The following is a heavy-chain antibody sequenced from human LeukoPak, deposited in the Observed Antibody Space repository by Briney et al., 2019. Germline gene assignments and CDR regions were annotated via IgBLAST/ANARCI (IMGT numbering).Heavy chain of an antibody. D-gene: IGHD2-15*01. Sequence: GGSLRLSCAASGFTVSSNYMSWVRQAPGKGLEWVSVIYIGGRTNYADSVKGRFMMSRDNSKNTVYLQMNSLRGEDTAVYHCARDPSCSGGSCYSEGINWLDPWGQGTLVTVSS. J-gene: IGHJ5*02. CDR3: ARDPSCSGGSCYSEGINWLDP. CDR2: IYIGGRT. CDR1: GFTVSSNY. V-gene: IGHV3-66*01.